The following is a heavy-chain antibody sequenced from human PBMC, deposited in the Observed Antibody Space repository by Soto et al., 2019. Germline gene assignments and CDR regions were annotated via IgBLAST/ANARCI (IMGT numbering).Heavy chain of an antibody. D-gene: IGHD3-10*01. CDR3: ARDPLFPSGFQH. V-gene: IGHV3-48*02. Sequence: LRLPCAASGFTFSSYSMNWVRQAPGKGLEWVSYISSSSSTIYYADSVKGRFTISRDNAKNSLYLQMNSLRDEDTAVYYCARDPLFPSGFQHWGQGTLVTAPQ. J-gene: IGHJ1*01. CDR1: GFTFSSYS. CDR2: ISSSSSTI.